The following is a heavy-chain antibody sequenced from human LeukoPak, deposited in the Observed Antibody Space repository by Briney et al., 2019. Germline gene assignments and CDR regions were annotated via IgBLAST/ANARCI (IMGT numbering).Heavy chain of an antibody. Sequence: GGSLRLSCAASGFTFSSYSMNWVRQAPGKGLEWVSSISSSSSYIYYADSVKGRFTISRDNAKNSLYLQMNSLRAEDTAVYYCAKDIALTQYGDLDYWGQGTLVTVSS. J-gene: IGHJ4*02. CDR1: GFTFSSYS. V-gene: IGHV3-21*01. D-gene: IGHD4-17*01. CDR2: ISSSSSYI. CDR3: AKDIALTQYGDLDY.